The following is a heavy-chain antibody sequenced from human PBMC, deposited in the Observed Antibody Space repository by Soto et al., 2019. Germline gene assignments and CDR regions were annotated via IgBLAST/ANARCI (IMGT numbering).Heavy chain of an antibody. CDR2: ISAHNGNT. CDR1: GYAFTTYG. Sequence: QVHLVQSGAEVKKPGASVKVSCKGSGYAFTTYGITWVRQAPGQGLEWMGWISAHNGNTNYAQKFQGRVTATRDTSTSTAYMELRGLRSDDTAVYYCARGRYGDYWGQGALVTVSS. D-gene: IGHD1-1*01. V-gene: IGHV1-18*01. CDR3: ARGRYGDY. J-gene: IGHJ4*02.